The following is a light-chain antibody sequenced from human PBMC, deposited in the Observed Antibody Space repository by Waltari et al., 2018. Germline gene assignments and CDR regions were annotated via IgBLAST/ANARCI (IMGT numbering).Light chain of an antibody. Sequence: QSVLTQPPSVSGAPGQRVTTSCTGSSPNIGAGHDVPWYQQLPGTAPKLLIYDNRSRPSGVPDRFSGSKSGTSASLAITGLQAEDEADYYCQSYDSSLSGVVFGGGTKLTVL. CDR2: DNR. CDR3: QSYDSSLSGVV. V-gene: IGLV1-40*01. J-gene: IGLJ3*02. CDR1: SPNIGAGHD.